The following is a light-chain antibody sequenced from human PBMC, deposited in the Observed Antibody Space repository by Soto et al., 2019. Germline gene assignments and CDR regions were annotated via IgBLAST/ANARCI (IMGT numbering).Light chain of an antibody. Sequence: SALTQPPSASGSPGQSVTISCTGTSSDVGGYNFVSWYQQHPGKAPKLMIYEVSERPSGVPDRFSGSKSGNTASLTVSGLQAEDEADYYCSSYAGSNIVVFGGRTKLTVL. V-gene: IGLV2-8*01. CDR3: SSYAGSNIVV. J-gene: IGLJ2*01. CDR1: SSDVGGYNF. CDR2: EVS.